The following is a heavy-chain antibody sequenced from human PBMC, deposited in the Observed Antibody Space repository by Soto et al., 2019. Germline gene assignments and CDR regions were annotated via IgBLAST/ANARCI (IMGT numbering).Heavy chain of an antibody. V-gene: IGHV3-74*01. CDR1: GFTFSSYW. J-gene: IGHJ5*02. CDR3: ARGSERFLEWLSNWFDP. D-gene: IGHD3-3*01. CDR2: INSDGSST. Sequence: EVQLVESGGGLVQPGGSLRLSCAASGFTFSSYWMHWVRQAPGKGLVWVSRINSDGSSTSYADSVKGRFTISRDNAKNTLYLQMSSLRAEDTAVYYCARGSERFLEWLSNWFDPWGQGTLVTVSS.